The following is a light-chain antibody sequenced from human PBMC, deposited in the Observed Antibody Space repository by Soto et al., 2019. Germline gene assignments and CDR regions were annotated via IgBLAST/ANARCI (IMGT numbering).Light chain of an antibody. J-gene: IGLJ1*01. CDR1: SSDVVGYNY. Sequence: QSVLTQPASVSGSPGQSITISCTGTSSDVVGYNYVSWYQQHPGKAPKLMIYDVSNRPSGVSNRFSGSKSGNTASLTIPGLQAEDEADYYCSSYTSSSTLRHVFGTGTKVTVL. CDR2: DVS. CDR3: SSYTSSSTLRHV. V-gene: IGLV2-14*01.